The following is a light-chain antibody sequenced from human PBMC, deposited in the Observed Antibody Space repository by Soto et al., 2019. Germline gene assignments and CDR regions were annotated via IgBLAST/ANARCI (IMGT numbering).Light chain of an antibody. CDR1: QSLFYSANNRDY. V-gene: IGKV4-1*01. Sequence: DIVMTQSPDSLAVSLGDRATINCKSNQSLFYSANNRDYLAWYQHKPGQPPKLLIYWASTRDSGVPDRFSGSGSGSDFTLTISSLEPEDFAVYYCQQRSDWPLTFGQGTRLEIK. CDR3: QQRSDWPLT. J-gene: IGKJ5*01. CDR2: WAS.